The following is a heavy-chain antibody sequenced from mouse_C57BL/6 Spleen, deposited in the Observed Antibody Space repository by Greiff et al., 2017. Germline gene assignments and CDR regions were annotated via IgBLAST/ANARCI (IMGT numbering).Heavy chain of an antibody. CDR3: ARERYYYGSRWYFDV. D-gene: IGHD1-1*01. Sequence: QVQLQQSGAELVRPGSSVKLSCKASGYTFTSYWMHWVKQRPIQGLEWIGNIDPSDSETHYNQKFKDKATLTVDKSSSTAYMQLSSLTSEDSAVYYCARERYYYGSRWYFDVWGTGTTVTVSS. CDR2: IDPSDSET. CDR1: GYTFTSYW. V-gene: IGHV1-52*01. J-gene: IGHJ1*03.